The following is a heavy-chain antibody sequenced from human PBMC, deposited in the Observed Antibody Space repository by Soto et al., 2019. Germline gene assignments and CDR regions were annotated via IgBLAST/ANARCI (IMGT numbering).Heavy chain of an antibody. CDR3: ARVRGGAFDI. D-gene: IGHD3-10*01. J-gene: IGHJ3*02. CDR1: CGSISSYY. V-gene: IGHV4-59*01. CDR2: LYYSGST. Sequence: SETLSRTCTFSCGSISSYYWSWIRQPPGKGLEWLGYLYYSGSTNYNPSLKSRVTISVHTSTNQFSLKLTSVTAADTAVYSCARVRGGAFDIWGQGTMVTVSS.